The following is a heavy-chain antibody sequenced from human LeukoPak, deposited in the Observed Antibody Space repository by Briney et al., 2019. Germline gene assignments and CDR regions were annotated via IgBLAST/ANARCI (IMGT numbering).Heavy chain of an antibody. CDR2: IKQDGSVI. V-gene: IGHV3-7*01. J-gene: IGHJ3*02. Sequence: GGSLRLSRAASGFSFSTHWMSWFRQAPGKGLEWVALIKQDGSVIHYVDSVKGRFTISRDNAKNSLSLQMNSLRGDDTAVYYCAGDEGWTFDIWGQGTKVTVSS. CDR3: AGDEGWTFDI. CDR1: GFSFSTHW. D-gene: IGHD5-24*01.